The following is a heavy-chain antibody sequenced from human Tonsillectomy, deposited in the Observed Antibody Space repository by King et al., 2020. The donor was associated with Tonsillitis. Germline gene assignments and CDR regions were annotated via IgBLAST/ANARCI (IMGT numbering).Heavy chain of an antibody. J-gene: IGHJ4*02. CDR3: ARRAYYYDSSGFDY. CDR2: IDWDDDK. D-gene: IGHD3-22*01. Sequence: TLKESGPALVKPTQTLTLTCTFSGVSLSTSGMCVSWIRQPPGKALEWLALIDWDDDKYYSTSLKTRLTISKDTSKNQVVLTMTNMDPVDTATYYCARRAYYYDSSGFDYWGQGTLVTVSS. V-gene: IGHV2-70*01. CDR1: GVSLSTSGMC.